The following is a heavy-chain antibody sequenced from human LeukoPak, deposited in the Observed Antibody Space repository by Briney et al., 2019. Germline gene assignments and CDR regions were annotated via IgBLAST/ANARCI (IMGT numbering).Heavy chain of an antibody. CDR3: ARGYDTSGYYLFGY. J-gene: IGHJ4*02. CDR2: VQYSGST. D-gene: IGHD3-22*01. CDR1: GGSISSSSYY. Sequence: SETLSLTCTVSGGSISSSSYYWGWIRQPPGKGLEWIGSVQYSGSTFYNPSLKSRVATSVDTSKNQFSLKLSSVTAADTAVYYCARGYDTSGYYLFGYWGQGTLVTVSS. V-gene: IGHV4-39*07.